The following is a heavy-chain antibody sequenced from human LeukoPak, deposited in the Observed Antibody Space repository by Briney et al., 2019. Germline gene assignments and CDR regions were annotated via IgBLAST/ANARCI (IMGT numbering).Heavy chain of an antibody. J-gene: IGHJ5*02. Sequence: GGSLRLSCAASGFTVSSNYMSWVRQAPGKGLEWVSVIYSGGSSYYADSVKGRFTISRDNSKNTLYLQMNSLRAEDAAVYYCARSSGEQPPFDPWGQGTLVTVSS. CDR3: ARSSGEQPPFDP. D-gene: IGHD1-26*01. CDR2: IYSGGSS. CDR1: GFTVSSNY. V-gene: IGHV3-66*01.